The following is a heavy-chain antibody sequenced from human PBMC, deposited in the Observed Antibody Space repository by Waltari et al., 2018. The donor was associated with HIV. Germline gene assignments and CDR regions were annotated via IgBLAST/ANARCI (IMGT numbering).Heavy chain of an antibody. Sequence: QVQLQQLAARLLKPSETLSLTCGVSVGPFSDYYWSWIRQSPGKGLEWIGEINRGGRTNYNPCVKSRPTIAADTSKNEFSRRLKSMTVAATAIYFCARGRPPGMLTLDSEWWTGWYFDLWGRGTLITVSS. CDR3: ARGRPPGMLTLDSEWWTGWYFDL. V-gene: IGHV4-34*01. J-gene: IGHJ2*01. CDR2: INRGGRT. CDR1: VGPFSDYY. D-gene: IGHD2-8*01.